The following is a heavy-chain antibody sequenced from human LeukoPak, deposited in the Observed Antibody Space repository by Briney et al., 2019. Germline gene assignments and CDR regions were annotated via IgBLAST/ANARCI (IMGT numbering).Heavy chain of an antibody. CDR2: INPNSGGT. D-gene: IGHD2-2*01. CDR3: ARDLNVVVPAADYFDY. CDR1: GYTFTGYY. Sequence: ASVKVSCKASGYTFTGYYMHWVRQAPGQGLDWMGWINPNSGGTNYAQKFQGRVTMTRDTSISTAYMELSRLRSDDTAVYYCARDLNVVVPAADYFDYWGQGTPVTVSS. J-gene: IGHJ4*02. V-gene: IGHV1-2*02.